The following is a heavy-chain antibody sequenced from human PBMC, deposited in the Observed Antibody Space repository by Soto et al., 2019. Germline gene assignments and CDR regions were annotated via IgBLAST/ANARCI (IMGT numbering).Heavy chain of an antibody. J-gene: IGHJ4*02. D-gene: IGHD3-3*01. CDR3: ARDPSLSEYYDFWSGALGY. Sequence: QVQLVQSGAEVKKPGASVKVSCKASGYTFTGYYMHWVRQAPGQGLEWMGGIIPIFGTANYAQKFQGRVTITADESTSTAYMELSSLRSEDTAVYYCARDPSLSEYYDFWSGALGYWGQGTLVTVSS. V-gene: IGHV1-69*01. CDR1: GYTFTGYY. CDR2: IIPIFGTA.